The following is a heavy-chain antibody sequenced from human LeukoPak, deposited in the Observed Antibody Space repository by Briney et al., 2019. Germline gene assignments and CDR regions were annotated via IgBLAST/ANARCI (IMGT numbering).Heavy chain of an antibody. V-gene: IGHV3-66*01. J-gene: IGHJ4*02. CDR1: GFTFSDYY. CDR3: ARNLNFFDSSEGY. Sequence: GGSLRLSCAASGFTFSDYYMSWIRQAPGKGLEWVSVIYSDGSTYYADSVKGRFTISRDNSKNTLYLQMNSLRAEDTAVYYCARNLNFFDSSEGYWGQGTLVTVSS. CDR2: IYSDGST. D-gene: IGHD3-22*01.